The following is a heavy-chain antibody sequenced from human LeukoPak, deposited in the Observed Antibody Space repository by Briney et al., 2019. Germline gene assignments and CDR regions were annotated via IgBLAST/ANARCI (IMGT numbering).Heavy chain of an antibody. V-gene: IGHV3-48*04. Sequence: EGSLRLSCAASGFTFSSYSMNWVRQAPGKGLEWVSYISSSSSTIYYADSVKGRFTISRDNAKNSLYLQMNSLRAEDTAVYYCARDLEMVGWGQGTLVTVSS. CDR3: ARDLEMVG. CDR2: ISSSSSTI. CDR1: GFTFSSYS. D-gene: IGHD5-24*01. J-gene: IGHJ4*02.